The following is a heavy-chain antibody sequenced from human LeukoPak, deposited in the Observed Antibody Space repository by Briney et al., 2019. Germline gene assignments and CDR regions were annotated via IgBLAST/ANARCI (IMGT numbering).Heavy chain of an antibody. D-gene: IGHD3-22*01. Sequence: GSLGLSCAASGFTFSSYAMSWVRQAPGKGLEWVSAISGSGGSTYYADSVKGRFTISRDNSKNTLYLQMNSLRAEDTAVYYCAKDTVIVVVNWFDPWGQGTLVTVSS. CDR1: GFTFSSYA. CDR2: ISGSGGST. CDR3: AKDTVIVVVNWFDP. J-gene: IGHJ5*02. V-gene: IGHV3-23*01.